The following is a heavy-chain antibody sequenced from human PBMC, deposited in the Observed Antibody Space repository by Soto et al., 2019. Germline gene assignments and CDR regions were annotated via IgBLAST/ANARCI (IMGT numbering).Heavy chain of an antibody. J-gene: IGHJ6*02. CDR1: GYTFTSYA. D-gene: IGHD2-15*01. V-gene: IGHV1-3*01. CDR3: ARGGYCSGGRCPYYYYGMDV. Sequence: ASVKVSCKASGYTFTSYAMHWVRQAPGQRLEWMGWINAGNGNTKYSQKFQGRVTITRDTSASTAYMELSSLRSEDTAVYYCARGGYCSGGRCPYYYYGMDVWGQGTTVTVSS. CDR2: INAGNGNT.